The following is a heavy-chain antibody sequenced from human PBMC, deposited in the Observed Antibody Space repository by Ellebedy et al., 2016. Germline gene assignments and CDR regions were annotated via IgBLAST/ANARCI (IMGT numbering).Heavy chain of an antibody. Sequence: GESLKISXAASGFTFSSYGMHWVRQAPGKGLEWVAVISYDGSNKYYADSVKGRFTISRDNSKNTLYLQMNSLRAEDTAVYYCAKDEAGEGVSYGLDYYYGMDVWGQGTTVTVSS. CDR1: GFTFSSYG. CDR2: ISYDGSNK. D-gene: IGHD5-18*01. V-gene: IGHV3-30*18. J-gene: IGHJ6*02. CDR3: AKDEAGEGVSYGLDYYYGMDV.